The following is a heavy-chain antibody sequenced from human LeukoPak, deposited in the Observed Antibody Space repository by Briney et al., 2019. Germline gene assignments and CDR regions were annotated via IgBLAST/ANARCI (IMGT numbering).Heavy chain of an antibody. V-gene: IGHV1-8*03. Sequence: ASVKVSCKASGYTFTSYDINWVRQATGQGLEWMGWMNPNSGNTGYAQKFQGRVTITRNTSISTAYMELSSLRSEDTAVYYCARTLSYSSSQNDYWGQGTLVTVSS. D-gene: IGHD6-13*01. J-gene: IGHJ4*02. CDR1: GYTFTSYD. CDR2: MNPNSGNT. CDR3: ARTLSYSSSQNDY.